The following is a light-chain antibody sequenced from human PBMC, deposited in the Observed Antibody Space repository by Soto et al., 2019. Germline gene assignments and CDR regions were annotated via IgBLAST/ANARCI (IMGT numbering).Light chain of an antibody. Sequence: EMVFTQSPGTLSLSPGERATLSCRASQSVSSTYLAWYQQKPGQAPRLLIYGASSLATGIPSRFSGSGSGTDFTLTISSLQPEDFAPYYCQQADTFRPTFGQGGLLEI. CDR1: QSVSSTY. V-gene: IGKV3-20*01. J-gene: IGKJ5*01. CDR2: GAS. CDR3: QQADTFRPT.